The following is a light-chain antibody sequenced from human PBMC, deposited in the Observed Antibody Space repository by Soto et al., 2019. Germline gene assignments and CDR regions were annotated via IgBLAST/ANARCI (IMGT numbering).Light chain of an antibody. CDR1: SSNIGRNY. V-gene: IGLV1-51*01. J-gene: IGLJ3*02. CDR2: NNN. Sequence: QSVLTQPPSVSAAPGQKVTISCSGSSSNIGRNYVSWYQQLPGTAPKLLIYNNNQRPSGIPDRFSGSKSGTSATLGITGLQTGDEADYYCGTWDNSLSTPWVFGGGTKLTVL. CDR3: GTWDNSLSTPWV.